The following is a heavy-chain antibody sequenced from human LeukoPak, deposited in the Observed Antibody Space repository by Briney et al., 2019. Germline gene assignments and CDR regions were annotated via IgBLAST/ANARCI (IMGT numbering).Heavy chain of an antibody. Sequence: GGSLRLSCAASGFTFSSYGMSWVRQAPGKGLEWVSAISGSGGSTYYADSVKGRFAISRDNSKNTLYLQMNSLRAEDTAVYYCAKTNIVVVTASSIIDYWGQGTLVTVSS. D-gene: IGHD2-21*02. V-gene: IGHV3-23*01. CDR3: AKTNIVVVTASSIIDY. CDR1: GFTFSSYG. J-gene: IGHJ4*02. CDR2: ISGSGGST.